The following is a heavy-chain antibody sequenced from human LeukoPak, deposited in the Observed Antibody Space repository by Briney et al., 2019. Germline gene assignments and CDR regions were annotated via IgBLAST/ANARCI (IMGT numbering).Heavy chain of an antibody. CDR3: ASSSGYSDWFDP. CDR1: GFTFISYS. D-gene: IGHD6-25*01. CDR2: ISSRSNYI. Sequence: KSGGSLRLSCAASGFTFISYSMNWVRQAPGKGLEWVSSISSRSNYIYYADSVKGRFTISRDNAKNTVYLQMNSLRAEDTAVYYCASSSGYSDWFDPWGQGTLVTVSS. V-gene: IGHV3-21*01. J-gene: IGHJ5*02.